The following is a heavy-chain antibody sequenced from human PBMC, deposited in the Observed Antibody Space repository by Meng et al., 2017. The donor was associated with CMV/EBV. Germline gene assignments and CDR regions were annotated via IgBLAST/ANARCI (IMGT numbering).Heavy chain of an antibody. CDR3: ARGGNYDFWGGSPSGWVY. CDR2: IGRSTSTI. D-gene: IGHD3-3*01. J-gene: IGHJ4*02. Sequence: GESLKISCTASGFTFSSYEMNWVRQAPGKGLEWVSYIGRSTSTIYYADSVRGRFTISRDNAKNSLYLQMNSLRAEDTAVYYCARGGNYDFWGGSPSGWVYWGQGTAVTVSS. V-gene: IGHV3-48*03. CDR1: GFTFSSYE.